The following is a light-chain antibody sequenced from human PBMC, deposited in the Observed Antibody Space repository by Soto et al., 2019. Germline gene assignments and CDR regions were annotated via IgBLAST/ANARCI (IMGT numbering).Light chain of an antibody. J-gene: IGLJ3*02. CDR2: EGS. CDR1: SSDVGSYNL. Sequence: ALTQPASVSGSPGQSITISCTGTSSDVGSYNLVSWYQQHPGKAPKLMIYEGSKRPSGVSNRFSGSKSGNTASLTISGLQAEDEADYYCCSYAGSRVFGGGTKLTVL. V-gene: IGLV2-23*01. CDR3: CSYAGSRV.